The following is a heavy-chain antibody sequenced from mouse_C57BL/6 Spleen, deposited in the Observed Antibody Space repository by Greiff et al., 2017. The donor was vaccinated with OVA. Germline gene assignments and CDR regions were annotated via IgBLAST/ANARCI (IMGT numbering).Heavy chain of an antibody. D-gene: IGHD2-1*01. CDR2: IYPGGGYT. Sequence: VQLQQSGAELVRPGASVKMSCKASGYTFTNYWIGWAKQRPGHGLEWIGDIYPGGGYTNYNEKFKGKATLTADKSSSTAYMQFSSLTSEDSAIYYCATELQRYAMAYWGQGTSVTVSA. V-gene: IGHV1-63*01. J-gene: IGHJ4*01. CDR3: ATELQRYAMAY. CDR1: GYTFTNYW.